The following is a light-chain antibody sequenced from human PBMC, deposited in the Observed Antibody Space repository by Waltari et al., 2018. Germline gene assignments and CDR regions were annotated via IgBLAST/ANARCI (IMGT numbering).Light chain of an antibody. V-gene: IGLV2-14*03. CDR1: SSDGVGFNY. Sequence: QSALTQPASVSGSPGQSIAISCTGSSSDGVGFNYVSLYQQHPGKAPKLMIYDVSNRPSGVSDRFSGSKSGNTASLTISGLQAEDEADYYCSSYTRSSTVVFGGGTKLTVL. J-gene: IGLJ2*01. CDR3: SSYTRSSTVV. CDR2: DVS.